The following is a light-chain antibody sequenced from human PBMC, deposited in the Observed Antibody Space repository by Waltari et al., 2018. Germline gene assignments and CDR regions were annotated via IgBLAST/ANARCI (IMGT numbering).Light chain of an antibody. CDR1: ESISIW. V-gene: IGKV1-5*03. CDR2: RAS. CDR3: QQYDSESYT. J-gene: IGKJ2*01. Sequence: DIQMTQSPSTLSASVGDKVTITCRAKESISIWVAWYQHKPGTAPKLLIYRASTLERGVPSRCSGAGSGTEFTLTISSLQPDDFATYYCQQYDSESYTFGQGTKLEIK.